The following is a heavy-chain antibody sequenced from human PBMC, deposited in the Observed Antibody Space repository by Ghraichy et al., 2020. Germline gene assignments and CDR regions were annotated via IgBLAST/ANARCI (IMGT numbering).Heavy chain of an antibody. CDR2: IYSDGNT. D-gene: IGHD2-8*01. CDR1: GFTVSSNY. Sequence: GGSLRLSCAASGFTVSSNYMSWVRQAPGKGLEWVSIIYSDGNTYYADSVKDRFIISRDNSNNMLYLRMNSLRAEDTAVYYCASPKWALDYGMDVWGQGTTVTVSS. J-gene: IGHJ6*02. CDR3: ASPKWALDYGMDV. V-gene: IGHV3-66*01.